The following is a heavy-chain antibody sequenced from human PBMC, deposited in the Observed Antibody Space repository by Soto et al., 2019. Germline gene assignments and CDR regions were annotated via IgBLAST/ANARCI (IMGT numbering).Heavy chain of an antibody. Sequence: SVKVSCKASGGSFSSDAISWVRQAPGQGLEWMGGIIPRFGKAHYAQRLQGRVTITADESTSTVYMEVSSLRSEDSAVYYCARDHSSGYYLDYWGQGSLVTAPQ. CDR3: ARDHSSGYYLDY. D-gene: IGHD3-22*01. CDR2: IIPRFGKA. V-gene: IGHV1-69*13. CDR1: GGSFSSDA. J-gene: IGHJ4*02.